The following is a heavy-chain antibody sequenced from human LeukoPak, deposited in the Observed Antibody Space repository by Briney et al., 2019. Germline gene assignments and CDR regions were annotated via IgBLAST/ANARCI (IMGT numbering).Heavy chain of an antibody. Sequence: SETLSLTCAVYGGSFSGYYWSWIRQPPGKGLEWIGEINHSGSTNYNPSLKSRVTISVDTSKNQFSLKLSSVTAADTAVYYCARALGTGWSQKEWGQGTLVTVSS. J-gene: IGHJ4*02. V-gene: IGHV4-34*01. CDR3: ARALGTGWSQKE. CDR1: GGSFSGYY. D-gene: IGHD6-19*01. CDR2: INHSGST.